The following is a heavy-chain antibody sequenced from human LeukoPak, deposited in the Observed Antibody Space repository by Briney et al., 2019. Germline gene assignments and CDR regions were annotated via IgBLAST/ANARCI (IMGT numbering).Heavy chain of an antibody. J-gene: IGHJ3*02. CDR2: IYYSGST. CDR3: SEGASDAFDI. Sequence: SETLSLTCTVSGGSISSYYWSWIRQPPGKGLDWIGYIYYSGSTNYNPSLKSRVTISVDTSKNQFSLKLSSVTAADTAVYYCSEGASDAFDIWGQGTMVTVSS. V-gene: IGHV4-59*08. CDR1: GGSISSYY.